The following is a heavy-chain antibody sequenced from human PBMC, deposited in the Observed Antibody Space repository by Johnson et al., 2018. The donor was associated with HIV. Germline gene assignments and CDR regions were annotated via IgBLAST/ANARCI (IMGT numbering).Heavy chain of an antibody. CDR1: GFTFGDYA. D-gene: IGHD3-16*01. Sequence: QLVESGGGLVQPGRSLRLSCTASGFTFGDYAMSWVRQAPGKGLEWVGFIRSKAYGGTTEYAASVKGRFTISRDDSKSIAYLQMNSLRAEDTAVYYCARDNLRQLDAFDIGGQGTMVTVSS. V-gene: IGHV3-49*04. J-gene: IGHJ3*02. CDR2: IRSKAYGGTT. CDR3: ARDNLRQLDAFDI.